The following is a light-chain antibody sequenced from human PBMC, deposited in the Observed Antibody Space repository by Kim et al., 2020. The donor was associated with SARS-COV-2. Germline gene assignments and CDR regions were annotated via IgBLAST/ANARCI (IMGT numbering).Light chain of an antibody. CDR1: KVGDKN. V-gene: IGLV3-1*01. J-gene: IGLJ2*01. CDR2: QDT. CDR3: QAWDSSTVV. Sequence: SGSPGQTATSSGSGDKVGDKNACWYQQKPGQAPVVVIYQDTKRSSGIPERFSGSNSGNTATLTIRGTQALDEADYYCQAWDSSTVVFGGGTKLTVL.